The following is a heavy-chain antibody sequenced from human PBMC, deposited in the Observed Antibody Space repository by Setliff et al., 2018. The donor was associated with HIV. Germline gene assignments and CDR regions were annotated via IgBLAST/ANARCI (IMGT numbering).Heavy chain of an antibody. D-gene: IGHD2-8*01. CDR1: GDSISNNKYY. V-gene: IGHV4-39*01. CDR3: ARPYTVWVYGMDV. Sequence: SETLSLTCSVSGDSISNNKYYWSWIRQPPGKGLEWTGSIYHDGKTYYNPSLKSRLTISVDTPKNQFSLKLNSVTAADTAVYYCARPYTVWVYGMDVWGQGTTVTVSS. J-gene: IGHJ6*02. CDR2: IYHDGKT.